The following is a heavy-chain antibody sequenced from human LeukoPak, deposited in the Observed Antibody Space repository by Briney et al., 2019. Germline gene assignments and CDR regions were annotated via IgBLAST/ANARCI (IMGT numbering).Heavy chain of an antibody. J-gene: IGHJ3*02. CDR2: INPSGGSI. Sequence: ASVKVSCKTSGYTFTNYYVHWVRQAPGQGLEWMGMINPSGGSISFAQRFQGRVTTTRDTSTSTVYMELSSLRSEDTAVYYCAREERVGAIVFDIWGQGTMVTVSS. D-gene: IGHD1-26*01. V-gene: IGHV1-46*01. CDR3: AREERVGAIVFDI. CDR1: GYTFTNYY.